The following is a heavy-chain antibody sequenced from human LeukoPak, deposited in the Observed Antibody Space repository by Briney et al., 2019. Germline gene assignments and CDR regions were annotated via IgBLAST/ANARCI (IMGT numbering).Heavy chain of an antibody. CDR3: VREGGEYLSGPFDY. D-gene: IGHD1-26*01. CDR1: GFTFNKYY. J-gene: IGHJ4*02. CDR2: IKQDGSEK. Sequence: GGSLRLSCAASGFTFNKYYMSWVRQAPGKGLEWVADIKQDGSEKYSVDSVKGRFTISRDNPKNSLYLQMNSLRADDTAVYYCVREGGEYLSGPFDYWGRGTLVTVSS. V-gene: IGHV3-7*01.